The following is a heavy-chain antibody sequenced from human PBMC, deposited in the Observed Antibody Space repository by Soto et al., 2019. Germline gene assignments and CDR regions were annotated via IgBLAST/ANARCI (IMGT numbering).Heavy chain of an antibody. V-gene: IGHV1-69*13. J-gene: IGHJ6*02. CDR3: ARGDYGGNSVAGYYYYGMDV. CDR2: IIPIFGTA. D-gene: IGHD4-17*01. CDR1: GGTFSSYA. Sequence: SVKVSCKASGGTFSSYAISCVRQAPGQGLEWMGGIIPIFGTANYAQKFQGRVTITADESTSTAYMELSSLRSEDTAVYYCARGDYGGNSVAGYYYYGMDVWGQGTTVTVSS.